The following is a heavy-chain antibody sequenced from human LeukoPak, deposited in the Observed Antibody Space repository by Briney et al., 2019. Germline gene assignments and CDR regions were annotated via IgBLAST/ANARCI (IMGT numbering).Heavy chain of an antibody. CDR1: GGSISGYS. CDR2: IYTSGNT. Sequence: SETLSLTCFVSGGSISGYSWNWLRQPAEKGLEWIGRIYTSGNTKYNPSLKSRVTMSVDTSKNQFSLKLNSVTAADTAVYYCAKAPSLTVPYRGYFFDSWGQGTLVTVSS. D-gene: IGHD3-9*01. J-gene: IGHJ4*02. CDR3: AKAPSLTVPYRGYFFDS. V-gene: IGHV4-4*07.